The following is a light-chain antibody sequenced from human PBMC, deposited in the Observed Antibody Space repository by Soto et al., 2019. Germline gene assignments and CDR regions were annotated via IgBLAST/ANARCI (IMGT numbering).Light chain of an antibody. CDR2: GAS. CDR1: QSVSGN. CDR3: QQYNNWPPVT. J-gene: IGKJ1*01. Sequence: EIVMTQSPATLSVSPGERATLSFRASQSVSGNLAWYQQKPGQAPRLLIYGASTRATGIPARFSGSGSGTEFTLTISSLQSEDFAVYYCQQYNNWPPVTFGQGTKVEIK. V-gene: IGKV3-15*01.